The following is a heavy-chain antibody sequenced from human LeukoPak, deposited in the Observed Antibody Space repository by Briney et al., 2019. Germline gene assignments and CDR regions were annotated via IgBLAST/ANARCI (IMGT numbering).Heavy chain of an antibody. V-gene: IGHV3-48*04. J-gene: IGHJ4*02. CDR3: AKDMGIAAAGSDY. CDR1: GFTFSRDS. D-gene: IGHD6-13*01. CDR2: ISHDGAII. Sequence: PGGSLRLSCAASGFTFSRDSMNWVRQAPGKGLEWISYISHDGAIIYYADSVRGRFTISRDNAKNSLYLQMNSLRAEDTALYYCAKDMGIAAAGSDYWGQGTLVTVSS.